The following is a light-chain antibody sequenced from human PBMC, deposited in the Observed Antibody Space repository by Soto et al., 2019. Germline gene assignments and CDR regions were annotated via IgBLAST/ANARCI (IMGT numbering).Light chain of an antibody. CDR1: QSISNW. V-gene: IGKV1-5*03. Sequence: DIQMTQSPSTLSASVGDRVTITCRTSQSISNWLAWYQQKPGKAPKLLIYKAINLQSGVPSRFSGSGSGTEFSLTISSLHPDDFATYYCQRYNDFQYIFGQGTKLEMK. CDR2: KAI. CDR3: QRYNDFQYI. J-gene: IGKJ2*01.